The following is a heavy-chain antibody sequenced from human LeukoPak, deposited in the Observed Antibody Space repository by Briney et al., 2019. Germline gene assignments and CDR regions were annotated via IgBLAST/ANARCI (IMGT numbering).Heavy chain of an antibody. Sequence: PSQTLSLTCTVSGGSISSHYWSWIRQPPGKGLEWIGYIYYSGSTNYNPSLKSRVTISVDTSKYQFSLKLSSVTAADTAVYYCARSNSILWFGELLSAWFDPGGQGTLVTVSS. V-gene: IGHV4-59*11. D-gene: IGHD3-10*01. CDR3: ARSNSILWFGELLSAWFDP. J-gene: IGHJ5*02. CDR1: GGSISSHY. CDR2: IYYSGST.